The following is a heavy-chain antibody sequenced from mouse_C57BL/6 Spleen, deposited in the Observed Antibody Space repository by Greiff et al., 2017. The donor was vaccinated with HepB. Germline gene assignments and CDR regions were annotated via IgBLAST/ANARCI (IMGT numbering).Heavy chain of an antibody. V-gene: IGHV1-66*01. Sequence: VQLQQSGPELVKPGASVKISCKASGYSFTSCYIHWVKQRPGQGLEWIGWIYPGSGNTKYNEKFKGKATLTADTSSSTAYMQLSSLTSEDSAVYYCASELAPWAMDYWGQGTSVTVSS. CDR1: GYSFTSCY. D-gene: IGHD4-1*01. CDR3: ASELAPWAMDY. J-gene: IGHJ4*01. CDR2: IYPGSGNT.